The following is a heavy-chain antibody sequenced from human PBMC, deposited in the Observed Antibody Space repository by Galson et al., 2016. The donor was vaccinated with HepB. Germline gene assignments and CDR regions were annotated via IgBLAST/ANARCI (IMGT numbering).Heavy chain of an antibody. CDR3: ARRAATYDSSGYYYGADGDY. CDR1: GGSISSGDYY. D-gene: IGHD3-22*01. V-gene: IGHV4-30-4*01. CDR2: IYYSGST. J-gene: IGHJ4*02. Sequence: TLSLTCTVSGGSISSGDYYWSWIRQPPGKGLEWIGYIYYSGSTYYNPSLKSRVTKSVDTSKNQFSLKLSSVTAADTAAYYCARRAATYDSSGYYYGADGDYWGQGTLVTVSS.